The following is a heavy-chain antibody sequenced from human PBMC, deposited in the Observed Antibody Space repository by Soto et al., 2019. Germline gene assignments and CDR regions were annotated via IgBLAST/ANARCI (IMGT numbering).Heavy chain of an antibody. CDR1: GGSFSGYY. CDR3: ARGRLKFDP. Sequence: QVQLQQWGAGLLKPSETLSLTCAVYGGSFSGYYWSWIRQPPGKGLEWIGEINHSGSTNYNPSLTRRVTISVDTSKSLFSLKLSSVTAADTAVYYCARGRLKFDPWGPVTLVTVSS. J-gene: IGHJ5*02. V-gene: IGHV4-34*01. CDR2: INHSGST. D-gene: IGHD3-16*01.